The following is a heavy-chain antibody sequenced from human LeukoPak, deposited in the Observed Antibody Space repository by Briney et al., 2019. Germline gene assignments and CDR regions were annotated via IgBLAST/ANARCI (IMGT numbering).Heavy chain of an antibody. Sequence: GGSLRLSCAASGFTFASYAMSWVRQAPGKGLEWASATSGNGVKTYYADSVKGRFTISRDNSKNTLYLQMNSLRAEDMAVYYCARDRSYAFDYWGQGTLVTVSP. CDR1: GFTFASYA. CDR3: ARDRSYAFDY. V-gene: IGHV3-23*01. J-gene: IGHJ4*02. D-gene: IGHD3-16*01. CDR2: TSGNGVKT.